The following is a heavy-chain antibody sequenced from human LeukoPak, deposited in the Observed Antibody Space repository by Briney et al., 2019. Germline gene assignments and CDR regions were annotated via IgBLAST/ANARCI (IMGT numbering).Heavy chain of an antibody. CDR1: GGSISSGDYY. V-gene: IGHV4-30-4*01. D-gene: IGHD3-22*01. J-gene: IGHJ3*02. CDR2: IYYSGST. CDR3: ARAGYYDSSGYPDAFDI. Sequence: SETLSLTRTVSGGSISSGDYYWSWIRQPPGKGLEWIGYIYYSGSTYYNPSLKSRVTISVDTSKNQFSLKLSSVTAADTAVYYCARAGYYDSSGYPDAFDIWGQGTMVTVSS.